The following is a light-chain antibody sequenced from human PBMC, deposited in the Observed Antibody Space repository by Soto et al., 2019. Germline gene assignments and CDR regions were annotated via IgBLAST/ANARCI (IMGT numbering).Light chain of an antibody. CDR3: CSYAGSSYV. CDR2: EGS. J-gene: IGLJ1*01. CDR1: SSDVGGYNY. Sequence: QSALTQPASVSGSPGQSITISCTGTSSDVGGYNYVSWYQQHPGKAPKLMIYEGSQRPSGVSNRFSGSKSGNTASLTISGLQAEDEADYYCCSYAGSSYVFGTGTKLTVL. V-gene: IGLV2-23*01.